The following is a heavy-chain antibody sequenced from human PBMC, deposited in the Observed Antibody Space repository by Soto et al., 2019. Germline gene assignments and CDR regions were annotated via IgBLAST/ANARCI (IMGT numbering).Heavy chain of an antibody. D-gene: IGHD5-12*01. CDR1: GDSISSGGW. Sequence: QVQLQESGPGVVKPSGTLSLTCAVSGDSISSGGWWSWVRQPPGKGLEWIGEIYHSGSTNYNPSLKGRVTILVDMSKNHFSLNLNAVNVADTAIYYCAKDGRNGYNLFYWGQGTRVTVSS. CDR3: AKDGRNGYNLFY. V-gene: IGHV4-4*02. J-gene: IGHJ4*02. CDR2: IYHSGST.